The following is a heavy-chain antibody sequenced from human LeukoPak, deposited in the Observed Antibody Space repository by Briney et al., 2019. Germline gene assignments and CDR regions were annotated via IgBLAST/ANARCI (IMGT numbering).Heavy chain of an antibody. CDR1: GYTFTGYY. Sequence: ASVKVSCKASGYTFTGYYMHWVRQAPGQGLEWMGWIDPNSGGTNYAQKFQGRVTMTRDTSISTAYMELSRLRSDDTAVYYCARGGSSWDYYYYMDVWGKGTTVTVSS. CDR3: ARGGSSWDYYYYMDV. J-gene: IGHJ6*03. CDR2: IDPNSGGT. V-gene: IGHV1-2*02. D-gene: IGHD1-26*01.